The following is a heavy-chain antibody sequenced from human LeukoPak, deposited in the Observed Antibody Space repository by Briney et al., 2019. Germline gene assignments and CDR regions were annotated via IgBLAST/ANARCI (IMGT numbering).Heavy chain of an antibody. J-gene: IGHJ5*02. D-gene: IGHD4/OR15-4a*01. CDR3: ARGGPNGGEVS. CDR1: GFTFSSSA. V-gene: IGHV3-7*03. Sequence: RAGGSLRLSCAASGFTFSSSAMSWVRQAPGKGLEWVANIKQDGSEKYYVDSVKGRFTISRDNAKNSLYLQMNSLRAEDTAVYYCARGGPNGGEVSWGQGTLVTVSS. CDR2: IKQDGSEK.